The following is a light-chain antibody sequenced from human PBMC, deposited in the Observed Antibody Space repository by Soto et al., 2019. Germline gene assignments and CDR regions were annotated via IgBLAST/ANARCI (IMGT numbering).Light chain of an antibody. CDR2: GAS. CDR3: QQYGSSPWT. CDR1: QSVSSSY. J-gene: IGKJ1*01. Sequence: EIVLTQSPGTLSLSPGERATLSCRASQSVSSSYLAWYQQKPGQAPRPLIYGASSRAIGIPDRFSGSGSGTDFTLTISRLEPEDFALYDCQQYGSSPWTFGKGTKVEIK. V-gene: IGKV3-20*01.